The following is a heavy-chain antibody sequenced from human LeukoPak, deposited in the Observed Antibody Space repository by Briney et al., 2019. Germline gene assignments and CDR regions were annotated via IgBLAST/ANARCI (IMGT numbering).Heavy chain of an antibody. CDR3: ARVGIAAVVEYFDY. J-gene: IGHJ4*02. Sequence: GGSLRLSCAASGFTFGDYYMSWIRQAPGKGLEWVSYISSSGSTIYYADSVKGRFTISRDNAKNSLYLQMNSLRAEDTAVYYCARVGIAAVVEYFDYWGQGTLVTVSS. CDR1: GFTFGDYY. V-gene: IGHV3-11*01. D-gene: IGHD6-13*01. CDR2: ISSSGSTI.